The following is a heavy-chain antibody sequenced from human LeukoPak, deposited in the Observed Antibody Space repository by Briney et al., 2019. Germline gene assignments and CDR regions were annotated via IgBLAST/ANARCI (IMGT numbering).Heavy chain of an antibody. D-gene: IGHD6-19*01. CDR2: VYADGRT. J-gene: IGHJ5*02. Sequence: EWVSVVYADGRTYYADSVKGRFTISRDNSKNTLGLQMNSLRAEDTAIYYCARDPTSVAGTSWGQGTLVTVSS. V-gene: IGHV3-53*01. CDR3: ARDPTSVAGTS.